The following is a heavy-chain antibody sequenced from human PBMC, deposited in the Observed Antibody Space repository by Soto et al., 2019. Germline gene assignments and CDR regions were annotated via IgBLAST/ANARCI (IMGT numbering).Heavy chain of an antibody. J-gene: IGHJ4*02. CDR3: ARGGSYHPPIDY. D-gene: IGHD3-16*02. CDR2: INPNSGST. CDR1: GYTFTGYY. Sequence: ASVKVSCKASGYTFTGYYMHWVRQAPGQGLEWMGWINPNSGSTNYAQKVQGRVTMTRDTSISTAYMEMSRLRSDDTAVYYCARGGSYHPPIDYWGQGTLVTVSS. V-gene: IGHV1-2*02.